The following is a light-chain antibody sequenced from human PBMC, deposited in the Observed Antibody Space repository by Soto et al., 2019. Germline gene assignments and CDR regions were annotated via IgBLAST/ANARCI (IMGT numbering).Light chain of an antibody. CDR3: QQYGGSPRT. J-gene: IGKJ1*01. V-gene: IGKV3-15*01. Sequence: EIVMTQSPATLSVSPGDRATLSCRASQSVSSNLAWYRQKPGQAPRLLIYGASTRATGTPARFSGSGSGTDFTLTISRLEPEDFAVYYCQQYGGSPRTFGQGTKVDI. CDR1: QSVSSN. CDR2: GAS.